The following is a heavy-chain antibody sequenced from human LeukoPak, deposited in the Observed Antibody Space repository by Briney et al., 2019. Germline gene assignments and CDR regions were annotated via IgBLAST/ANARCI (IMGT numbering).Heavy chain of an antibody. CDR1: GGSISSGDYY. J-gene: IGHJ4*02. CDR2: IYYSGST. V-gene: IGHV4-30-4*01. D-gene: IGHD4-23*01. CDR3: TRDTGYAGKD. Sequence: SETLSLTCTVSGGSISSGDYYWGWIRQPPGKGLEWIGYIYYSGSTYYNPSLKSRVTISVDTSKNQFSLKLTSVTAADTAVYYCTRDTGYAGKDWGQGTLVTVSS.